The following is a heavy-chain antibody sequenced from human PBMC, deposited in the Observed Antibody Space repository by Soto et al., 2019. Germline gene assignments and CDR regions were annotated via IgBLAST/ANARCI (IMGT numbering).Heavy chain of an antibody. D-gene: IGHD5-12*01. Sequence: PGGSLRLSCAASGFTFSSYAMHWVRQAPGKGLEWVAVISYDGSNKYYADSVKGRFTISRDNSKNTLYLQMNSMRAEDTAVYYCARDYIVATITLVVYYYYGMDVWGQGTTVTVSS. CDR3: ARDYIVATITLVVYYYYGMDV. J-gene: IGHJ6*02. CDR1: GFTFSSYA. V-gene: IGHV3-30-3*01. CDR2: ISYDGSNK.